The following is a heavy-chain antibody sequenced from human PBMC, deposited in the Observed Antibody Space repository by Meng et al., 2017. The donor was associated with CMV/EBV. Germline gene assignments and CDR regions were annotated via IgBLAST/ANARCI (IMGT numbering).Heavy chain of an antibody. Sequence: ASVKVSCKASGYTSTGYYMHWVRQAPGQGLEWMGWINPNSGGTNYAQKFQGRFTMTRDTSISTAYMELSRLRSDDTAVYYCARVQMVYAGAYCGGDCYPRGDAFDIWGQGTMVTVSS. D-gene: IGHD2-21*01. CDR1: GYTSTGYY. V-gene: IGHV1-2*02. CDR2: INPNSGGT. CDR3: ARVQMVYAGAYCGGDCYPRGDAFDI. J-gene: IGHJ3*02.